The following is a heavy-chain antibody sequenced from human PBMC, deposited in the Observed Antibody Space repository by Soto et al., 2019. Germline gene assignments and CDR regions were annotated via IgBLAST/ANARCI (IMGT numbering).Heavy chain of an antibody. D-gene: IGHD2-2*01. Sequence: EVQLVESGGGLVQPGGSLRLSCAASGFTVSSNYMSWVRQAPGKGLEWVSVIYSGGSTYNADSVKGRYTISRDNTKNTLYLQMNRLRPEDTAVYYCARDFVVTADLSLYRYYYYGMDVW. V-gene: IGHV3-66*01. CDR2: IYSGGST. CDR1: GFTVSSNY. CDR3: ARDFVVTADLSLYRYYYYGMDV. J-gene: IGHJ6*01.